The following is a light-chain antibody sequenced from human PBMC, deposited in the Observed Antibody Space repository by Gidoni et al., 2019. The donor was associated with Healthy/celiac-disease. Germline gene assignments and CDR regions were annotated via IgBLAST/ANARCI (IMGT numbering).Light chain of an antibody. Sequence: DIVLTQSPDPLALSLGGMATINCKSSQSVLYSSNNKTYLAWYQQKPGQPPKLLIYWASTRESGVPDRFSGSGSGTDFTLTISSLQAEDVAVYYCQQYYSTPFTFGPGTKVDIK. V-gene: IGKV4-1*01. CDR2: WAS. CDR3: QQYYSTPFT. CDR1: QSVLYSSNNKTY. J-gene: IGKJ3*01.